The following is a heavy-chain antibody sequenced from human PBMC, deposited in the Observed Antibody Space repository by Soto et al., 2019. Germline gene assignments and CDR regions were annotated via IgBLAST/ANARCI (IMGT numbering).Heavy chain of an antibody. Sequence: QVQLQESGPGLVKPSQTLSLTCTVSGDSVTGGGFYWSWIRQHPGEGLEWIGYIHRSGSTYYNPSLKSRLSIFLDTSKNAFSLNLTSVTAADTATYFCARDGNKDAFDVWGQGISVIVSS. CDR3: ARDGNKDAFDV. CDR2: IHRSGST. CDR1: GDSVTGGGFY. D-gene: IGHD1-1*01. V-gene: IGHV4-31*03. J-gene: IGHJ3*01.